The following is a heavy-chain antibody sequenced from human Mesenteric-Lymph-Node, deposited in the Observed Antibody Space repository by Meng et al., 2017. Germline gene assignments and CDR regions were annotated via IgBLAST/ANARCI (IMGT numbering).Heavy chain of an antibody. Sequence: GSLRLSCAVSGYSISSGYYWGWIRQPPGKGLEWIGSIYHSGSTYYNPSLKSRVTISVDTSKNQFSLKLSSVTAADTAVYYCATGTLTSYDYWGQGTLVTVSS. V-gene: IGHV4-38-2*01. CDR3: ATGTLTSYDY. D-gene: IGHD3-16*01. CDR2: IYHSGST. CDR1: GYSISSGYY. J-gene: IGHJ4*02.